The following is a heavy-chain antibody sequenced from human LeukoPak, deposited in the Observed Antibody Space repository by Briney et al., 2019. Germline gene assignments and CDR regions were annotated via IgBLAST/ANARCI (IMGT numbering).Heavy chain of an antibody. D-gene: IGHD3-22*01. CDR1: GFTFSSYG. CDR2: ISGSGGST. J-gene: IGHJ4*02. Sequence: QLGGTLRLSCAASGFTFSSYGMSWVRQAPGKGLEWVSAISGSGGSTYYADSVKGRFTISRDNSKNTLYLQMNSLRAEDTAIYYCAKGYYYDRSGYLTTNLVLDYWGQGTLVTVSS. V-gene: IGHV3-23*01. CDR3: AKGYYYDRSGYLTTNLVLDY.